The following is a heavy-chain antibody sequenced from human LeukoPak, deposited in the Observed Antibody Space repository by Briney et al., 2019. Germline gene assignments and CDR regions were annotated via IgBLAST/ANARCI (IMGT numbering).Heavy chain of an antibody. J-gene: IGHJ6*02. V-gene: IGHV4-59*11. CDR1: GGSISSHY. CDR2: VHHSGTT. D-gene: IGHD3-3*01. Sequence: SETLSLTCSVSGGSISSHYWSWIRQPPGKGLEWIGYVHHSGTTNYNPSLKSRVTISLDTSKNQFSLSLTSVTAADTGVYYCARGITISRGMDVWGQGTTVTVSS. CDR3: ARGITISRGMDV.